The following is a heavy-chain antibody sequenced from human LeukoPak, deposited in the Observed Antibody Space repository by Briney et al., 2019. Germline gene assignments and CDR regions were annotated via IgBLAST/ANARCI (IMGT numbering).Heavy chain of an antibody. J-gene: IGHJ5*02. D-gene: IGHD6-19*01. CDR1: GFTFSNYG. V-gene: IGHV3-23*01. CDR2: ISGSGGST. CDR3: AKDWVQWLVPWFDP. Sequence: GGSLRLSCAASGFTFSNYGMHWVRQAPGKGLEWVSAISGSGGSTYYADSVKGRFTISRDNSKNTLYLQMNSLRAEDTAVYYCAKDWVQWLVPWFDPWGQGTLVTVSS.